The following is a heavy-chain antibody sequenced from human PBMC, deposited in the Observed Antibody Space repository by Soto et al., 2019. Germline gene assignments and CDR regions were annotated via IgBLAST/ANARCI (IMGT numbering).Heavy chain of an antibody. V-gene: IGHV3-30*18. D-gene: IGHD3-3*01. CDR2: ISYDGSNK. Sequence: QVQLVESGGGVVQPGRSLRLSCAASGFTFSSYGMHWVRQAPGKGLEWVAVISYDGSNKYYADSVKGRFTISRDNSKNTLYLQMNSLRAEDTAVYYCAKDWGKTDFRYYYYYGMDVWGQGTTVTVSS. J-gene: IGHJ6*02. CDR3: AKDWGKTDFRYYYYYGMDV. CDR1: GFTFSSYG.